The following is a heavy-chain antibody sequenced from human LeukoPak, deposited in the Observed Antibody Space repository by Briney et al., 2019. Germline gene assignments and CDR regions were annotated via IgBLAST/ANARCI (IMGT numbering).Heavy chain of an antibody. J-gene: IGHJ6*03. CDR2: INHN. V-gene: IGHV4-34*01. D-gene: IGHD2/OR15-2a*01. CDR3: ARGRRAFYQTRGNRFYYYMDV. Sequence: SEILSLTCAVYGASFSDFHWTWIRQSPGKGLECIGEINHNNYNPSLKSRVTISLDTSKNQISLNLTSVTAADTAVYYCARGRRAFYQTRGNRFYYYMDVWGKGTTVIVYS. CDR1: GASFSDFH.